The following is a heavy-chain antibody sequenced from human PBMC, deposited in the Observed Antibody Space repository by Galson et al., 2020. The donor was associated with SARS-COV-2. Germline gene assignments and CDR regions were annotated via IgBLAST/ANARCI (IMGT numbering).Heavy chain of an antibody. V-gene: IGHV3-33*01. J-gene: IGHJ4*02. CDR1: GFTFSSYD. CDR3: ARGKEWELKD. CDR2: IRYDGSNK. Sequence: GGSLKISCAASGFTFSSYDMHWVRQAPGKGLEWVAVIRYDGSNKYYADSVKGRFTISRDNSKNTLYLQMNSLRAEDTAVYYCARGKEWELKDWGQGTVVTVSS. D-gene: IGHD1-26*01.